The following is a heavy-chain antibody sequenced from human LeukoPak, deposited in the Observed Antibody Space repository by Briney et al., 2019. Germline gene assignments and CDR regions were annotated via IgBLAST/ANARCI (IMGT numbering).Heavy chain of an antibody. CDR2: TFYRSKWYN. CDR1: GDSFSSKSAA. V-gene: IGHV6-1*01. Sequence: SQTLSLTCAVSGDSFSSKSAAWNWIRQSPSRGLEWLGRTFYRSKWYNDYGVSVKSRIAINPDTSKNQFSLQLNSVTPEDTAMYYCARSVGNIDYWGQGTLVTVSS. D-gene: IGHD1-26*01. J-gene: IGHJ4*02. CDR3: ARSVGNIDY.